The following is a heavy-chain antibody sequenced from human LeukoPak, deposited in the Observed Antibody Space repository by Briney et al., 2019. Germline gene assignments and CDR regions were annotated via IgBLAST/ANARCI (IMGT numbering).Heavy chain of an antibody. CDR2: IYTSGST. CDR1: GGSISSYY. D-gene: IGHD3-9*01. V-gene: IGHV4-4*09. Sequence: SDTLSLTCTVSGGSISSYYWSWIRQPPGKGLEWIGYIYTSGSTNYNPSLTSRVTISVDTSKNQFSLKLSSVTAADTAVYYCARQGVLRYFDWSPSGWFDPWGQGTLVTVSS. CDR3: ARQGVLRYFDWSPSGWFDP. J-gene: IGHJ5*02.